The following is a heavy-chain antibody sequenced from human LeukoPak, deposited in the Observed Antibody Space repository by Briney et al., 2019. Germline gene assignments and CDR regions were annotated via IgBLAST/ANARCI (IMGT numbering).Heavy chain of an antibody. CDR2: ISGSGGST. CDR1: GFTFSSYA. J-gene: IGHJ6*03. V-gene: IGHV3-23*01. Sequence: GGSLRLSCAASGFTFSSYAMSWVRQAPGKGLEWVSAISGSGGSTYHADSVKGRFTISRDNSKNTLYLQMNSLRAEDTAVYYCAKRSGFLEWFGDYMDVWGKGTTVTVSS. CDR3: AKRSGFLEWFGDYMDV. D-gene: IGHD3-3*01.